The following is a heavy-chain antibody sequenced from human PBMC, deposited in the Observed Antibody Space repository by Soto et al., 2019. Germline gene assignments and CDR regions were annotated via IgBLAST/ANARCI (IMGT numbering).Heavy chain of an antibody. D-gene: IGHD1-1*01. CDR3: AINELADYGMDV. CDR1: GYTFTSYG. J-gene: IGHJ6*02. Sequence: ASVKVSCKASGYTFTSYGISWVRQAPGQGLEWMGWISAYNGNTNYAQKLQGRVTMTTDTTTSTAYMELRSLRSDDTAVYYCAINELADYGMDVWGQGTTVTVSS. CDR2: ISAYNGNT. V-gene: IGHV1-18*04.